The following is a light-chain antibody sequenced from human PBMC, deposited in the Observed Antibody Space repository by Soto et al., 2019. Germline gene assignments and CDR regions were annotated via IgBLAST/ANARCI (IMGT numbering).Light chain of an antibody. CDR1: QSVSSN. CDR3: QQYNNWPRT. J-gene: IGKJ2*01. CDR2: GAS. V-gene: IGKV3-15*01. Sequence: EIVLTQSPGTLSLSPGERATFSCRASQSVSSNYLAWYQQKPGQAPRLLIYGASSRATGIPARFSGSGSGTEFTLTIGSLQSDDFAVYYCQQYNNWPRTFGQGTKVDIK.